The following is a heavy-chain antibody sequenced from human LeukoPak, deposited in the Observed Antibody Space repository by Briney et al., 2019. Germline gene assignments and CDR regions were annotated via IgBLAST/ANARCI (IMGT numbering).Heavy chain of an antibody. V-gene: IGHV3-33*06. D-gene: IGHD5-24*01. CDR2: IWYDGSNK. CDR1: GFTFSSYG. CDR3: AKDRRWLQSPLDY. Sequence: GGSLRLSCAASGFTFSSYGMRWVRQAPGKGLEWVAVIWYDGSNKYYADSVKGRFTISRDNSKNTLYLQMNSLRAEDTAVYYCAKDRRWLQSPLDYWGQGTLVTVSS. J-gene: IGHJ4*02.